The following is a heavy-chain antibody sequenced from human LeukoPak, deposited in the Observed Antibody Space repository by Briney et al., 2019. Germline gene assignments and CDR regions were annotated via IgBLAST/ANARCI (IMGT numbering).Heavy chain of an antibody. CDR1: GFTFSSYW. D-gene: IGHD3-22*01. Sequence: PGGSLRLSCVASGFTFSSYWMSWVRQAPGKGLEWVANIKQDGSEKYYVDSVKGRFTISRDNAKNSLFLQMNSLRAEDTAVYYCAKDMYDYDSSGYFPNWGQGTLVTVSS. V-gene: IGHV3-7*01. J-gene: IGHJ4*02. CDR2: IKQDGSEK. CDR3: AKDMYDYDSSGYFPN.